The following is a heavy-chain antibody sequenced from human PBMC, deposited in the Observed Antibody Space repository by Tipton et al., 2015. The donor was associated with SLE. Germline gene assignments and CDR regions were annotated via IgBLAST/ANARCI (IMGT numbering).Heavy chain of an antibody. Sequence: TLSLTCSVSGYSISSGYFWGWIRQSPGKGLEWMGSVYLSGANYHNPSLKGRLTLSVDTSKNQFSLKLSSVTAADTAVYYCAGQRSSCCSADYWGQGTLVTVSS. CDR1: GYSISSGYF. V-gene: IGHV4-38-2*02. CDR2: VYLSGAN. J-gene: IGHJ4*02. D-gene: IGHD2-15*01. CDR3: AGQRSSCCSADY.